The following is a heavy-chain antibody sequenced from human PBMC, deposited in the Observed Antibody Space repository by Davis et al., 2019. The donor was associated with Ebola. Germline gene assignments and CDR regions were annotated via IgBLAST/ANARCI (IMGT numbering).Heavy chain of an antibody. CDR2: ISSSSSTI. CDR1: GFTFSSYS. J-gene: IGHJ4*02. D-gene: IGHD6-6*01. Sequence: PGGSLRLSCAASGFTFSSYSMNWVRQAPGKGLEWVSYISSSSSTIYYADSVKGRFTISRDNAKNSLYLQMNSLRDEDTAVYYCARGPLLEYSSSSDYWGQGTLVTVSS. CDR3: ARGPLLEYSSSSDY. V-gene: IGHV3-48*02.